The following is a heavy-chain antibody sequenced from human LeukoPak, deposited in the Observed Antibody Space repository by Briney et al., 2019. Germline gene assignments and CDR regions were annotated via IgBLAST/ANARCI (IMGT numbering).Heavy chain of an antibody. D-gene: IGHD1-7*01. CDR1: GYTFSDYY. V-gene: IGHV3-11*04. CDR2: ISSSSSTI. J-gene: IGHJ4*02. Sequence: GGSLRLSCTASGYTFSDYYMSWVRQAPGKGLEWISYISSSSSTIYYADTVKGRFTISRDNAKNSLYLQMNSLRAEDTAVYYCARDSDGETTSYDYWGQGTLVTVSS. CDR3: ARDSDGETTSYDY.